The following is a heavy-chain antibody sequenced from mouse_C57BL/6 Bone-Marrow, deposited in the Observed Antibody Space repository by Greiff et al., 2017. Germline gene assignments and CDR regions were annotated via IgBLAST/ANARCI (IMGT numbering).Heavy chain of an antibody. CDR2: IHPNSGST. D-gene: IGHD2-1*01. J-gene: IGHJ3*01. V-gene: IGHV1-64*01. CDR3: ARRGNYVAWFAY. CDR1: GYTFTSYW. Sequence: VQLQQPGAELVKPGASVKLSCKASGYTFTSYWMHWVKQRPGQGLEWIGMIHPNSGSTNYNEKFKSKATLTVDKSSSTAYMQLSSLTSEDSAVYYCARRGNYVAWFAYWGQGTLVTVSA.